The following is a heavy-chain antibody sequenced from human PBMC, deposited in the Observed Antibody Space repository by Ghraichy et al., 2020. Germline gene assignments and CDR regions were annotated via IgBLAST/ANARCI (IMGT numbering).Heavy chain of an antibody. CDR2: ISGRGDTT. CDR3: AKILCSNTGCRGWVFDY. D-gene: IGHD2-2*01. V-gene: IGHV3-23*01. CDR1: GFTFSTYA. Sequence: GESLNISCAASGFTFSTYAMSWVHQAPGKGLEWVSTISGRGDTTFYADSVKGRFTISRDNSNNTLYLQMNNLRAEDTTVYYCAKILCSNTGCRGWVFDYWGQGTLVTVSS. J-gene: IGHJ4*02.